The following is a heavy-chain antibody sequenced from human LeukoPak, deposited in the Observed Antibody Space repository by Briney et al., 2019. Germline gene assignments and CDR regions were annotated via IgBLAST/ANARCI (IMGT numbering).Heavy chain of an antibody. J-gene: IGHJ6*02. D-gene: IGHD5-24*01. V-gene: IGHV4-30-2*06. Sequence: PSETLSLTCVVSGGSISSGPHSWNWVRQSPGKGLEWIGYTFHSGSPNYNPSLKSRVTILPDRSKNQFSLRLNSVTAADTAVYYCVRARDGRDSGHLDVWGQGATVTVSS. CDR3: VRARDGRDSGHLDV. CDR1: GGSISSGPHS. CDR2: TFHSGSP.